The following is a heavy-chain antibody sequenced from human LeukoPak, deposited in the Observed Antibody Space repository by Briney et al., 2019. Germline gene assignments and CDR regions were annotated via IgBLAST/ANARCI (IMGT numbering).Heavy chain of an antibody. D-gene: IGHD3-16*01. Sequence: ASVKVSCKASGGTFSSYAISWVRQAPGQGLEWMGWMNPNSGNTGYAQKFQGRVTMTRNTSISTAYMELSSLRSEDTAVYYCARGRGYDYVWGSSVIYYFDYWGQGTLVTVSS. J-gene: IGHJ4*02. CDR2: MNPNSGNT. V-gene: IGHV1-8*02. CDR3: ARGRGYDYVWGSSVIYYFDY. CDR1: GGTFSSYA.